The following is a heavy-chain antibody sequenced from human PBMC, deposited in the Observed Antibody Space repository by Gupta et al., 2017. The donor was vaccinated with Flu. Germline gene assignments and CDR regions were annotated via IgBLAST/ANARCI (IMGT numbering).Heavy chain of an antibody. CDR3: ARSGGPTHFLDY. CDR1: GGSINTNNYY. V-gene: IGHV4-39*01. D-gene: IGHD3-10*01. J-gene: IGHJ4*02. Sequence: QLQLQESGPGLVKPSETLSLTCTVSGGSINTNNYYWGWVRQPPGKGLEWIGNIYYNGVTYYNPSLKSRVTISEDTSRNQFSLKLTSVTAADTAVYYCARSGGPTHFLDYWGQGSLVTVSS. CDR2: IYYNGVT.